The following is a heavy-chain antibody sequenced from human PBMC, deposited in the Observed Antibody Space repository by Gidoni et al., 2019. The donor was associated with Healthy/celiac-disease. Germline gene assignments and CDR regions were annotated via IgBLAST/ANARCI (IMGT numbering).Heavy chain of an antibody. CDR3: ARVPIFWSGYATASPVHYYGMDV. J-gene: IGHJ6*02. CDR2: IYYSGST. D-gene: IGHD3-3*01. CDR1: GGSISRYY. Sequence: QVQLQESGPGLVKPSETLSLTCTVSGGSISRYYWSWILQPPGKGLEWIGYIYYSGSTNYNPSLKRRVTISVDTSKNQFSLKLSSVTAADTAVYYCARVPIFWSGYATASPVHYYGMDVWGQGTTVTVSS. V-gene: IGHV4-59*01.